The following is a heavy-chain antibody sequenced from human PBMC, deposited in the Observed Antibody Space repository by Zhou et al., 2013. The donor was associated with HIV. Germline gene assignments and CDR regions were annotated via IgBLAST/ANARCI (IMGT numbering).Heavy chain of an antibody. CDR1: GDIFRSYI. Sequence: QVQLVQSGAEVKRPGSSVKVSCKASGDIFRSYIISWVRQAPGQGLEWMGWINPKSGGTNYAQDFQGRLTMTRDTSITTVYMELKRLTSEDTAMYFCARSHKWLQLRYQGNFDYWGQGTVVTVSS. J-gene: IGHJ4*02. CDR3: ARSHKWLQLRYQGNFDY. CDR2: INPKSGGT. V-gene: IGHV1-2*02. D-gene: IGHD5-12*01.